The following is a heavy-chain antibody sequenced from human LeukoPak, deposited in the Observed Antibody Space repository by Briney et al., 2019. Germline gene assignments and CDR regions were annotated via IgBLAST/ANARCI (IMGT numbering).Heavy chain of an antibody. CDR3: AKDQAGYCSSTSCSHFDY. Sequence: PGGSLRLSCAGSGFLFNTNWMTWVRQAPGKGLEWVAFIRYDGSNKYYADSVKGRFTISRDNSKNTLYLQMNSLRAEDTAVYYCAKDQAGYCSSTSCSHFDYWGQGTLVTVSS. CDR1: GFLFNTNW. J-gene: IGHJ4*02. D-gene: IGHD2-2*01. V-gene: IGHV3-30*02. CDR2: IRYDGSNK.